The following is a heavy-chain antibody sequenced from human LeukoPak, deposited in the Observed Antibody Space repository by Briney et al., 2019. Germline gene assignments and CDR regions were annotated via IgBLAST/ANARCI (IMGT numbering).Heavy chain of an antibody. CDR1: GYSFTTYY. V-gene: IGHV1-46*01. J-gene: IGHJ4*02. Sequence: ASVKVSCKGSGYSFTTYYMHWMRQAPGQGLEWMGTMNPRGGSTNYAQKFQGRVTMIRDPSTSTVYMELSSLRFEDTAVYYCARVDDYGGNSVGYWGQGTLVTVSS. D-gene: IGHD4-23*01. CDR2: MNPRGGST. CDR3: ARVDDYGGNSVGY.